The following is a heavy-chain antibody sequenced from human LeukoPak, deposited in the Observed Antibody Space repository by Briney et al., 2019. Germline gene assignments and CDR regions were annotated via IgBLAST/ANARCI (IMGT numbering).Heavy chain of an antibody. CDR2: ISYDGSNK. CDR3: AKQDTAAGTEPLWIDY. V-gene: IGHV3-30-3*02. CDR1: GFTFSSYA. D-gene: IGHD6-13*01. J-gene: IGHJ4*02. Sequence: PGGSLRLSCAASGFTFSSYAMHWVRQAPGKGLEWVAVISYDGSNKYYADSVKGRFTISRDNSKNTLYLQMNSLRAEDTAVYYCAKQDTAAGTEPLWIDYWGQGTLVTVSS.